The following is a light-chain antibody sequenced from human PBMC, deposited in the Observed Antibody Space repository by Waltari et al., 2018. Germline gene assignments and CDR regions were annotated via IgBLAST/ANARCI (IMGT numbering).Light chain of an antibody. Sequence: QSALTQPASVSGSPGQSIAIHCTGTSSDVGRYNLVSWYQQHPGKAPKLMIYEVSKRPSGVSNRFSGSKSGNTASLTISGLQAEDEADYYCCSYAGSSTVFGGGTKLTVL. V-gene: IGLV2-23*02. J-gene: IGLJ3*02. CDR1: SSDVGRYNL. CDR3: CSYAGSSTV. CDR2: EVS.